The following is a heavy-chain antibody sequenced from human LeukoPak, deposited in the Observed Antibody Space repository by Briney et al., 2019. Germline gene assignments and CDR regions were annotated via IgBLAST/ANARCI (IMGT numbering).Heavy chain of an antibody. CDR3: ARVEGSGYENYYFDY. CDR2: ISGSGGST. V-gene: IGHV3-23*01. CDR1: GFTFSSYG. Sequence: GGSLRLSCAASGFTFSSYGMSWVRQAPGKGLEWVSAISGSGGSTYYADSVKGRFTISRDNSKNTLYLQMNSLSAEDTAVYYCARVEGSGYENYYFDYWGQGTVVIVSS. D-gene: IGHD3-22*01. J-gene: IGHJ4*02.